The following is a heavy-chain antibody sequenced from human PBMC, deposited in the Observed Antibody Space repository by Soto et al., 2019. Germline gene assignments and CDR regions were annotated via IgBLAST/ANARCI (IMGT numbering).Heavy chain of an antibody. J-gene: IGHJ5*02. CDR3: ARGIQLWSEGEHWFDP. V-gene: IGHV4-59*12. Sequence: SETLSLTCTVSGDSISNYYWSWIRQPPGKRLEWIGYIYYSGSTNYNPSLKSRVTISVDTSKNQFSLKLSSVTAADTAVYYCARGIQLWSEGEHWFDPWGQGTLVTVSS. CDR1: GDSISNYY. D-gene: IGHD5-18*01. CDR2: IYYSGST.